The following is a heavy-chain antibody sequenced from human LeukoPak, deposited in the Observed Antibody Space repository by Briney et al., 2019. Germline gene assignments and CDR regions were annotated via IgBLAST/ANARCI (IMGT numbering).Heavy chain of an antibody. CDR3: ARDALLRHCGGDCYPDY. CDR1: GFTFSSYG. Sequence: GGSLRLSCAASGFTFSSYGMHWVRQAPGKGLEWVAVIWYDGSNKYYADSVKGRFTISRDDSKNTTYLQMNSLRAEDTAVYYCARDALLRHCGGDCYPDYWGQGTLVTVSS. V-gene: IGHV3-33*01. J-gene: IGHJ4*02. D-gene: IGHD2-21*02. CDR2: IWYDGSNK.